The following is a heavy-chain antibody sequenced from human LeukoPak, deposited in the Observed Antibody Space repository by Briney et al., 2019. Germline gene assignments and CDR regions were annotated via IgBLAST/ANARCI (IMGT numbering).Heavy chain of an antibody. CDR2: IYHSGST. Sequence: PSETLSLTCAVSGGSISSSNWWSWVRQPPGKGLEWIGEIYHSGSTNYNPSLKSRVTISVDKSKNQFSLKLSSVTAADTAVYYCARGTKFYYDSSGSWYFDLWGRGTLVTVSS. CDR3: ARGTKFYYDSSGSWYFDL. CDR1: GGSISSSNW. D-gene: IGHD3-22*01. V-gene: IGHV4-4*02. J-gene: IGHJ2*01.